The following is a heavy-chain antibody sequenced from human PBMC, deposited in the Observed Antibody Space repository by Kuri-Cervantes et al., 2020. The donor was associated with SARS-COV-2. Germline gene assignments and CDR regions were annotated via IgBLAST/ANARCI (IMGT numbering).Heavy chain of an antibody. V-gene: IGHV3-48*03. Sequence: GTLSLTCAASGFTFSSYEMNWVRQAPGKGLEWVSYISSSGSTIYYADSVKGRFTVSRDNARNSLYLQMNSLRPEDTAFYDCAKDRAALLGYTFGTGLDYWGQGTQVTVSS. CDR1: GFTFSSYE. D-gene: IGHD5-18*01. CDR2: ISSSGSTI. J-gene: IGHJ4*02. CDR3: AKDRAALLGYTFGTGLDY.